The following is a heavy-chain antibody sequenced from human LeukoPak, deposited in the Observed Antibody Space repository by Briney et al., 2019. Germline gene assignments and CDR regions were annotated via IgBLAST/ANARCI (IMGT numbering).Heavy chain of an antibody. CDR2: ISSGDTT. CDR3: ARGPRLERHGIDV. V-gene: IGHV3-66*01. D-gene: IGHD1-1*01. J-gene: IGHJ6*02. Sequence: GSLRLSCAASGFTVSRNYMSWVRPAPGKGLEWVSVISSGDTTYYADSVKGRFTISRDSSNNTLYLQMSSLRAEDTAVYFCARGPRLERHGIDVWGQGTTVTVSS. CDR1: GFTVSRNY.